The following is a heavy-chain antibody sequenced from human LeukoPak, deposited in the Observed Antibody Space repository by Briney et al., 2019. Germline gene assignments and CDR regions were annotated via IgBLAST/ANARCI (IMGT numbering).Heavy chain of an antibody. V-gene: IGHV1-8*03. Sequence: ASVKVSCKASGYTFTSYDINWVRQATGQGLEWMGWMNPNSGNTGYAQKFQGRVTITRNTSISTAYMELSSLRSEDTAVYYCARGDLAAPPAAYYYYMDVWGKGTTVTVSS. J-gene: IGHJ6*03. CDR1: GYTFTSYD. CDR3: ARGDLAAPPAAYYYYMDV. D-gene: IGHD6-6*01. CDR2: MNPNSGNT.